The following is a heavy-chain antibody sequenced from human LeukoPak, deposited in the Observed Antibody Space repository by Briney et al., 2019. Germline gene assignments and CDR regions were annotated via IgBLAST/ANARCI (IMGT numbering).Heavy chain of an antibody. V-gene: IGHV4-39*01. CDR1: GGSISSSSYY. J-gene: IGHJ6*03. Sequence: TSETLSLTCTVSGGSISSSSYYWGWIRQPPGKGLEWIGGIYYSGSTYYNPSLKSRVTISVDTSKNQFSLKLSSVTAADTAVYYCARPHYYYYYMDAWGKGTTVIVSS. CDR3: ARPHYYYYYMDA. CDR2: IYYSGST.